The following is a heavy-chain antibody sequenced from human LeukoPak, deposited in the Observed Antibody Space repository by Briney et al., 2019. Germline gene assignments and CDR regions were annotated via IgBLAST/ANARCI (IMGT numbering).Heavy chain of an antibody. J-gene: IGHJ4*02. CDR2: IRYDGSNK. CDR3: ARRGTREDSGACDF. CDR1: GFTFSSYG. D-gene: IGHD1-14*01. V-gene: IGHV3-30*02. Sequence: GGSLRLSCAASGFTFSSYGMHWVRQAPGKGLEWVAFIRYDGSNKYSADFVKGRFTISKDNSKNTLYLQMNSLRVEDTAVYYCARRGTREDSGACDFWGQGTLVTVSS.